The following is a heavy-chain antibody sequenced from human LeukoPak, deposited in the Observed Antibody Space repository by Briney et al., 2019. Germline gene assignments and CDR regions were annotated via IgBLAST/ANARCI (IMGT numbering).Heavy chain of an antibody. CDR3: ARDRGYTYGNYFDY. CDR1: VGSISSYY. J-gene: IGHJ4*02. Sequence: SEALSLTCTVSVGSISSYYWSWIRQPAGKGLEWSGYIYYSGSTNYNPSLKSRVIISVDTSKNQFSLKLSSVTAADTAVYYCARDRGYTYGNYFDYWGQGTLVTVSS. CDR2: IYYSGST. V-gene: IGHV4-59*01. D-gene: IGHD5-18*01.